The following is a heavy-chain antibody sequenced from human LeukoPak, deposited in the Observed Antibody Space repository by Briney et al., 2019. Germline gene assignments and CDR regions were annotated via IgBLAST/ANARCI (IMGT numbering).Heavy chain of an antibody. CDR2: LSGSGGST. V-gene: IGHV3-23*01. D-gene: IGHD3-10*01. CDR3: AKGLDTKFRGVLDY. J-gene: IGHJ4*02. Sequence: GGTLRLSCTASGFTFSSYAMSWVRQAPGKGLEWLSALSGSGGSTYYADSVKGRFTISRDNSKNTLYLQMNSLRAEDTAVYYCAKGLDTKFRGVLDYWGQGTLVTVSS. CDR1: GFTFSSYA.